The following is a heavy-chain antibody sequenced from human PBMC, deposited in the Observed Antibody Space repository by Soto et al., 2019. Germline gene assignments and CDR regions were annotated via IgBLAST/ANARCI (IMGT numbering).Heavy chain of an antibody. CDR1: GFTFSSYG. D-gene: IGHD6-13*01. CDR2: IWDDGSNK. V-gene: IGHV3-33*01. Sequence: QVQLVESGGGVVQPGRSLRLSCAASGFTFSSYGMHWVRQAPGKGLEWVAVIWDDGSNKYYADTVKGRFTISRDNSKNTLYLQMNSLRAEDTAVYYCARDVSIAAAGVLYYGMDVWGQGTTVTVSS. CDR3: ARDVSIAAAGVLYYGMDV. J-gene: IGHJ6*02.